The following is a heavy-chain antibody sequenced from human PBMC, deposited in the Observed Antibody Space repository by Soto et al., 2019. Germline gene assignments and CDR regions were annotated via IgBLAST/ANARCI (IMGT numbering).Heavy chain of an antibody. Sequence: XDTLSLTCPITGYSISSRSYYLGLIRQPPGKGLEWIGSIYYSGSTYNNPSLRSRVSMSIDTSKDQFSLKLKSVTAADTALYFCARKRTSVVTQAYFDVWGPGSLVTVSS. CDR3: ARKRTSVVTQAYFDV. CDR2: IYYSGST. CDR1: GYSISSRSYY. J-gene: IGHJ4*02. D-gene: IGHD2-21*02. V-gene: IGHV4-39*01.